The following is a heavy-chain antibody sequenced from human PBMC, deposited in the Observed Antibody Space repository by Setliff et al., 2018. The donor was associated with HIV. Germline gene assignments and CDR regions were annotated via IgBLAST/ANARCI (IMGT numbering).Heavy chain of an antibody. CDR3: ARAGYYGSTSYWEYFQH. D-gene: IGHD3-22*01. Sequence: PSETLSLTCGVSGYSLTSGYYWGWIRQPPGKGLEWIGSIHDSGRTYYNPSLKSRVTISVDTSKNQFSLKLSSVTAADTAVYYCARAGYYGSTSYWEYFQHWGQGTLVTVS. CDR1: GYSLTSGYY. J-gene: IGHJ1*01. CDR2: IHDSGRT. V-gene: IGHV4-38-2*01.